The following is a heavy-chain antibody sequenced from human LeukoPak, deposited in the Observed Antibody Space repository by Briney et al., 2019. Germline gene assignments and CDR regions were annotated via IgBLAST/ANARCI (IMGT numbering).Heavy chain of an antibody. CDR3: ARAYYFDY. J-gene: IGHJ4*02. V-gene: IGHV4-34*01. CDR1: GGSFRGYY. Sequence: PSETLSLTCAVYGGSFRGYYWSWIRQPPGKGLEWIGEINHSGSTNYNPSLKSRVTISVDTSKNQFSLKLSSVTAADTAVYYCARAYYFDYWGQGTLVTVSS. CDR2: INHSGST.